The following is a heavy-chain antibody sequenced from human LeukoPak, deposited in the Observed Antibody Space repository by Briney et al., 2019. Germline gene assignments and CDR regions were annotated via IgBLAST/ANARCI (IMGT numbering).Heavy chain of an antibody. D-gene: IGHD3-10*01. V-gene: IGHV4-39*01. CDR1: GGPISSSSYY. CDR3: ARHSYYYGSAFDY. CDR2: IYYSGST. Sequence: PSETLSLTCTVSGGPISSSSYYWGWIRQPPGKGLEWIGSIYYSGSTYYNPSLKSRVTISVDTSKYQFSLKLSSVTAADTAVYYCARHSYYYGSAFDYWGQGTLVTVSS. J-gene: IGHJ4*02.